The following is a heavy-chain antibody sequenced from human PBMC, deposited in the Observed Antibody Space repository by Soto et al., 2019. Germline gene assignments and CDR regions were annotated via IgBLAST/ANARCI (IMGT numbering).Heavy chain of an antibody. J-gene: IGHJ4*02. CDR1: GGTFITYA. CDR2: IIPMFGTA. CDR3: ASGIQLWLRRINNGYSG. D-gene: IGHD5-12*01. Sequence: QVQLVQSGAEVKTPAPSVKVSCKAPGGTFITYAISWFRQAPGQGLEWMGGIIPMFGTANYAQRFQDRVTITAYESTNTVYRELSSLGSEDTAVYFCASGIQLWLRRINNGYSGWGQGTLVNVSS. V-gene: IGHV1-69*12.